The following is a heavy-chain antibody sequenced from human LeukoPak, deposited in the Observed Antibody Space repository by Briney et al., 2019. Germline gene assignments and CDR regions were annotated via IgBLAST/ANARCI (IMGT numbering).Heavy chain of an antibody. Sequence: GGSLRLSCAASGFTFSSYSMNWVRQAPGKGLEWVSSISSSGSYIYYADSVKGRFTISRDNAKNSLYLQMNSLRAEDTAVYYCAFGGFFDYWGQGTLVTVSS. J-gene: IGHJ4*02. CDR2: ISSSGSYI. CDR3: AFGGFFDY. V-gene: IGHV3-21*01. CDR1: GFTFSSYS. D-gene: IGHD3-16*01.